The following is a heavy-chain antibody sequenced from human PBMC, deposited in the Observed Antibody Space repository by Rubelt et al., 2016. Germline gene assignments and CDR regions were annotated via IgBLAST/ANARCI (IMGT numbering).Heavy chain of an antibody. CDR1: GGSFSGYY. J-gene: IGHJ6*03. Sequence: QVQLQQWGAGLLKPSETLSLTCAVYGGSFSGYYWSWIRQPPGKGPEWIGEINHSGSTNYNPSLMIRGTISVDTSKNQVSLKLSSVTAADSAVYYCARDTAMVRYYYYYMDVWGKGTTVTVSS. CDR3: ARDTAMVRYYYYYMDV. CDR2: INHSGST. V-gene: IGHV4-34*01. D-gene: IGHD5-18*01.